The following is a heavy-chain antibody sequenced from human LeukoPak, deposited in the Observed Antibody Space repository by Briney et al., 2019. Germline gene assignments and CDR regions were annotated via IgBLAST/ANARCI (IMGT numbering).Heavy chain of an antibody. D-gene: IGHD6-13*01. V-gene: IGHV3-48*03. CDR3: ARECLISSSSDY. CDR2: ISSSGSTI. Sequence: PGGSLRLSCAASGFTFSSYEMNWVRQAPGKGLEWVSYISSSGSTIYYADSVKGRFTISRDNAKNSLYLQMNSLRPEDTAVYYCARECLISSSSDYWGQGTLVTVSS. J-gene: IGHJ4*02. CDR1: GFTFSSYE.